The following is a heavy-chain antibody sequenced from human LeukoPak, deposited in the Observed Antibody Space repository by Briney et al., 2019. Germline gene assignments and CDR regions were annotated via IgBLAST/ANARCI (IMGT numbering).Heavy chain of an antibody. J-gene: IGHJ4*02. Sequence: GGSLRLSCVASGFTFSSYPMTWVRQAPGKGLEWVSAMSGSGDRSVYGDSVKGRFTISRDNSKNTLYLQMNSLRAEDTAVYYCARGPHHRVVVVPAAPNFDYWGQGTLVTVSS. CDR2: MSGSGDRS. CDR3: ARGPHHRVVVVPAAPNFDY. CDR1: GFTFSSYP. D-gene: IGHD2-2*01. V-gene: IGHV3-23*01.